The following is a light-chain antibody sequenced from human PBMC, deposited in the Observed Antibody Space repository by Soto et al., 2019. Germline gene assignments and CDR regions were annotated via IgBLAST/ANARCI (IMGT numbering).Light chain of an antibody. CDR1: QTIHTN. CDR2: GAS. J-gene: IGKJ1*01. Sequence: ETVMTQSPATLSVSPGDRVTLSCRASQTIHTNLAWFQQKPGQAPTLLIYGASTRDTGVPARFTGSGSGTEFTLTISSRQSEDFAVYFCQQYNNWPPWTFGQGTKVEI. CDR3: QQYNNWPPWT. V-gene: IGKV3-15*01.